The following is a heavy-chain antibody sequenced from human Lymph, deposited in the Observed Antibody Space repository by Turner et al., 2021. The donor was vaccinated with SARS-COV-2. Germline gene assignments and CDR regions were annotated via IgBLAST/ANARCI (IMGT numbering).Heavy chain of an antibody. J-gene: IGHJ3*02. CDR1: GFTVSSNY. V-gene: IGHV3-53*02. Sequence: EVQLVETGGCFVPPGASLRHSCAASGFTVSSNYMSWVRQAPGKGLEWVAVIYNGGTTYYAASVKGRVTISRDNSKNTLYLQMNSLRAEDTAVYYCARDLGPLGFDIWGQGTMVTVSS. CDR3: ARDLGPLGFDI. D-gene: IGHD3-16*01. CDR2: IYNGGTT.